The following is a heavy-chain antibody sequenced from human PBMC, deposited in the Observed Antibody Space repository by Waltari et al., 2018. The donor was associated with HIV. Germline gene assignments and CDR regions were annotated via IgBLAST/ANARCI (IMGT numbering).Heavy chain of an antibody. V-gene: IGHV1-69*04. CDR3: ARDQYTSDSGCPGV. Sequence: QVQLVQSGAEVKKPGSSVKVSCKTSGGTFSTYGISWLRQTPGQGLEWMGRLRPVIGTQKYAQNFQGRLTITADKATATAYMDLDSLTSEDTAIYYCARDQYTSDSGCPGVWGQGALVTVSS. D-gene: IGHD6-19*01. CDR1: GGTFSTYG. CDR2: LRPVIGTQ. J-gene: IGHJ4*02.